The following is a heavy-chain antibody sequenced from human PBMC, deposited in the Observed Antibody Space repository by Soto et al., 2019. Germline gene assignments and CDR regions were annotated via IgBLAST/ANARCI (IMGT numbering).Heavy chain of an antibody. J-gene: IGHJ5*02. CDR1: GFTFSSYA. CDR3: AKDRRRSLRGSWGIAVAGTPPGWFDP. Sequence: HPGGSLRLSCAASGFTFSSYAMSWVRQAPGKGLEWVSAISGSGGSTYYADSVKGRFTISRDNSKNTLYLQMNSLRAEDTAVYYCAKDRRRSLRGSWGIAVAGTPPGWFDPWGQGTLVTVSS. D-gene: IGHD6-19*01. CDR2: ISGSGGST. V-gene: IGHV3-23*01.